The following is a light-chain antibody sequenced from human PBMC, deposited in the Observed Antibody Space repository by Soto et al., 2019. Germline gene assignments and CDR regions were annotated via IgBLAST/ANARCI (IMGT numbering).Light chain of an antibody. Sequence: QSLLTQPPSASGTPGQRVTISFSGSSSNIGSNTVNWYQQLPGTAPKLLFYSYNQRPSGVPDRFSGSKSGTSASLAISGLQSEDEADYYCAAWDDSLNGVVFGGGTKLTVL. J-gene: IGLJ2*01. V-gene: IGLV1-44*01. CDR3: AAWDDSLNGVV. CDR2: SYN. CDR1: SSNIGSNT.